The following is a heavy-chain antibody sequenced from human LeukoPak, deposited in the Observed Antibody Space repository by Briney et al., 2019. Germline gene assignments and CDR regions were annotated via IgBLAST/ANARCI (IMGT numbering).Heavy chain of an antibody. Sequence: SVKVSCKASGGTFSSYAISWVRQAPGQGLEWMGGIIPIFGTANYAQKFQGRVTITADESTSTAYMELSSLRSEDTAVYYCAGRGYCSSTSCYNYYYGMDVWGQGTTVTVSS. J-gene: IGHJ6*02. CDR2: IIPIFGTA. D-gene: IGHD2-2*02. V-gene: IGHV1-69*13. CDR1: GGTFSSYA. CDR3: AGRGYCSSTSCYNYYYGMDV.